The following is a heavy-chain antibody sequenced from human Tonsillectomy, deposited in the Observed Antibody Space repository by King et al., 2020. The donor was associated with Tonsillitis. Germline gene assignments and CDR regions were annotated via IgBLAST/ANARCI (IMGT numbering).Heavy chain of an antibody. CDR2: IIPPFGTA. J-gene: IGHJ6*03. V-gene: IGHV1-69*12. CDR1: GGSFSSYA. D-gene: IGHD3-22*01. Sequence: QLVQSGAEVKKPGSSVKVSCKASGGSFSSYAISWVRQAPGQGLEWMGGIIPPFGTANYAHKFQGRVTITADESTSPAYMELGSLRSEDTAVYYCARAHSSGYWAYNYYMDVWGKGTTVTVSS. CDR3: ARAHSSGYWAYNYYMDV.